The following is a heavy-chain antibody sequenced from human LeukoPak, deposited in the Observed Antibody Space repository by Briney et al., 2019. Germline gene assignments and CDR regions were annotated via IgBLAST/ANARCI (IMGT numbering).Heavy chain of an antibody. CDR3: ARAPFIAAATFFDY. Sequence: SETLSLTCAVSGGSISSSNWWSWVRQPPGKGLEWIGEIYHSGSTNYNPSLKSRVTISVDKSKNQFSLKLSSVTAADTAVYYCARAPFIAAATFFDYWGQGTLVTVSS. CDR2: IYHSGST. J-gene: IGHJ4*02. CDR1: GGSISSSNW. D-gene: IGHD6-13*01. V-gene: IGHV4-4*02.